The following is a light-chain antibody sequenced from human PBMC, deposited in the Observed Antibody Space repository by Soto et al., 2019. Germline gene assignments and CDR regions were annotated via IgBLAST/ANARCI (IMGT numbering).Light chain of an antibody. CDR2: DAS. CDR1: QSISSW. Sequence: DIQMTQSPSTLSASVGARVTITCRASQSISSWLAWYQQKPGKAPKLLIYDASSLESGVPSRFSGSGSGTEFTLTISSLQPDDFATYYCQQYNSYPYNFGQGTKLEIK. V-gene: IGKV1-5*01. J-gene: IGKJ2*01. CDR3: QQYNSYPYN.